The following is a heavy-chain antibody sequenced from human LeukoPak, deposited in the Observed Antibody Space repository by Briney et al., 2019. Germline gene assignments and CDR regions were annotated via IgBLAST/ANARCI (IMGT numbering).Heavy chain of an antibody. D-gene: IGHD5-12*01. J-gene: IGHJ4*02. CDR2: IYHSGST. CDR1: GASISSNNW. Sequence: SGTLSLTCTVSGASISSNNWWSWVRRPPGKGLECIGDIYHSGSTNYNPSLKSRVTISVDKSKNQFSLKLSSVTAADTAVYYCAKDGAWLRFDDWGQGILVSVSS. V-gene: IGHV4-4*02. CDR3: AKDGAWLRFDD.